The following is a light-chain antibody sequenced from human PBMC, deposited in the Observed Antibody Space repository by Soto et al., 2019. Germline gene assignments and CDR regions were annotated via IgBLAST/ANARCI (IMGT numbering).Light chain of an antibody. CDR3: QQYGDSPAYT. V-gene: IGKV3-20*01. Sequence: EIILTQSPGTLSVSPGERATLSCRGGQSINREFLAWYQQKPGQAPRLLMFQTSSRASGVPDRFSGSGSGTDFTLTITGLEPEDSAVYYCQQYGDSPAYTFGQGTKLEI. J-gene: IGKJ2*01. CDR2: QTS. CDR1: QSINREF.